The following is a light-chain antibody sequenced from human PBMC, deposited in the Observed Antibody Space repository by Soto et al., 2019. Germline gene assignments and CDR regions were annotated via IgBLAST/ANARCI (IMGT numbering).Light chain of an antibody. J-gene: IGKJ1*01. CDR3: QQSYSTPRT. CDR1: QSITDY. CDR2: AAS. Sequence: VQITQSPSSLSASVGDRVTITCRASQSITDYLNWYQHKPGKAPKLLIYAASSLQSGIPSRFSGSGSGTDFTLTISSLQPEDFATYYCQQSYSTPRTFGQGTKVDIK. V-gene: IGKV1-39*01.